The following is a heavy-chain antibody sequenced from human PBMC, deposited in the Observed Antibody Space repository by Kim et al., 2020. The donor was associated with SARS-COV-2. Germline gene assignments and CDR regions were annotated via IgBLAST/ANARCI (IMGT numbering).Heavy chain of an antibody. D-gene: IGHD5-12*01. CDR3: AKMEGMDGYNYFYYYGM. CDR2: VSGVGVNK. CDR1: GFTFDNYA. Sequence: GGSLRLSCVGSGFTFDNYAMSWVRQAPGKGLEWVSVVSGVGVNKFYADSVRGRFTISRDNTTNILYLQMNSLRDEDTALYYCAKMEGMDGYNYFYYYGM. V-gene: IGHV3-23*01. J-gene: IGHJ6*01.